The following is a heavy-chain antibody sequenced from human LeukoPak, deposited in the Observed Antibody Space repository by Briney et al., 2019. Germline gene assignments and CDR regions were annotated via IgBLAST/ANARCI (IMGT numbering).Heavy chain of an antibody. Sequence: SVKVSCKASGGTFSSYAISWVRQAPGHGLEWMGGIIPIFGTANYAQKFQGRVTITADESTSTAYMELSSLRSEGTAVYYCAIHLIMENWFDPWGQGTLVTVSS. V-gene: IGHV1-69*13. CDR1: GGTFSSYA. D-gene: IGHD3-10*01. J-gene: IGHJ5*02. CDR2: IIPIFGTA. CDR3: AIHLIMENWFDP.